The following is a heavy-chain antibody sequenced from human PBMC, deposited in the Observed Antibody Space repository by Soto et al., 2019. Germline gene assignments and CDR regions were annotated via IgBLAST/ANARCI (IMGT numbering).Heavy chain of an antibody. V-gene: IGHV3-23*01. Sequence: EVQLLESGGGLVQPGGSLRLSCAASGFTFSSYGMSWVRQAPGKGLEWVLGISGSGGSTYYADSVKGRFTISRDNSKNTMYLQMSSLRAEDTAVDYCAKPPWCSGGSCYFPFDYWGQGTLVPVSS. CDR1: GFTFSSYG. CDR3: AKPPWCSGGSCYFPFDY. J-gene: IGHJ4*02. D-gene: IGHD2-15*01. CDR2: ISGSGGST.